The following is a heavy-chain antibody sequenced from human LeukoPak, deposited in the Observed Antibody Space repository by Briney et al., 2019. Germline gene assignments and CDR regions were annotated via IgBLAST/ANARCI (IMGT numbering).Heavy chain of an antibody. CDR1: GYTFTSYY. Sequence: ASVKVSCKASGYTFTSYYMHWVRQAPGQGLEWMGIINPSGGSTSYAQKFQGRVTMTRDTSTSTVYMELSSLRSEDTAVYYCARAYDILTGSIYYYYGMDVWGQGTTVTVSS. CDR2: INPSGGST. J-gene: IGHJ6*02. CDR3: ARAYDILTGSIYYYYGMDV. V-gene: IGHV1-46*01. D-gene: IGHD3-9*01.